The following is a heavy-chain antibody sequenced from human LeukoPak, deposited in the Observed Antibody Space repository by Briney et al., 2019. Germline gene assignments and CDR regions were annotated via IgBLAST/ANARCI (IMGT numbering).Heavy chain of an antibody. CDR3: ARSSNRYCSSTSCYTNWFDP. Sequence: SQTLSLTCAVSGGSIRSGGYSWSWIRQPPGKGLEWIGYIYHSGSTYYNPSLKSRVTISVDRSKNQFSLKLSSVTAADTAVYYCARSSNRYCSSTSCYTNWFDPWGQGTLVTVSS. J-gene: IGHJ5*02. D-gene: IGHD2-2*02. CDR1: GGSIRSGGYS. CDR2: IYHSGST. V-gene: IGHV4-30-2*01.